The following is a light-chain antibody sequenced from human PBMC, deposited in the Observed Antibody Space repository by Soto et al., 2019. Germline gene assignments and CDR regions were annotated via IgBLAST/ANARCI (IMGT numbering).Light chain of an antibody. V-gene: IGLV2-8*01. CDR3: SSYVGNNNLV. J-gene: IGLJ3*02. Sequence: QSALTQPPSASGSPGQSVTISCTGTFNDVGGYNYVSWYQQHPGKAPKVIIYEVYKRPSGVPDRFSGSKSGKTASLTVSGLQADDEADSYCSSYVGNNNLVFGGGTKLTVL. CDR1: FNDVGGYNY. CDR2: EVY.